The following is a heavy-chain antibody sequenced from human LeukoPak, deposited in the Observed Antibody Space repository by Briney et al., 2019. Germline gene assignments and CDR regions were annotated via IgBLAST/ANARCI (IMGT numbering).Heavy chain of an antibody. J-gene: IGHJ5*02. CDR2: IKQDGSEK. V-gene: IGHV3-7*01. CDR3: ASYDFWSGYYH. D-gene: IGHD3-3*01. CDR1: GFTFSSYW. Sequence: GRSLRLSCAASGFTFSSYWISWVRQAPGKGLEWVANIKQDGSEKYYVDSVKGRFTISRDNAKNSLYLQMNSLRAEDTAVYYCASYDFWSGYYHWGQGTLVTVSS.